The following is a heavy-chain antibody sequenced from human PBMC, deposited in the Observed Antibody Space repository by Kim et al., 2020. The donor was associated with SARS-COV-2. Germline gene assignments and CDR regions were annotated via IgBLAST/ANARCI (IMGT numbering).Heavy chain of an antibody. V-gene: IGHV3-21*01. Sequence: GGSLRLSCAASGFTFSSYSMNWVRQAPGKGLEWVSSISSSSSYIYYADSVKGRFTISRDNAKNSLYLQMNSLRAEDTAVYYCARALGILRKIDYWGQGTLVTVSS. J-gene: IGHJ4*02. CDR1: GFTFSSYS. CDR3: ARALGILRKIDY. D-gene: IGHD3-3*01. CDR2: ISSSSSYI.